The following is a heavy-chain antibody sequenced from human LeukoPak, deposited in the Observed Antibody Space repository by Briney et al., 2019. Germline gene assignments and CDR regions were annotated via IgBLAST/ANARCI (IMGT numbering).Heavy chain of an antibody. V-gene: IGHV4-39*07. D-gene: IGHD6-19*01. J-gene: IGHJ4*02. Sequence: SQTLSLTCTVSGGSISSGSYYWSWIRQPPGKGLEWIGEINHSGSTNYNPSLKSRVTISVDTSKNQFSLKLSSVTAADTAVYYCARLRKTRNSSGWSPGGHWGQGTLVTVSS. CDR3: ARLRKTRNSSGWSPGGH. CDR2: INHSGST. CDR1: GGSISSGSYY.